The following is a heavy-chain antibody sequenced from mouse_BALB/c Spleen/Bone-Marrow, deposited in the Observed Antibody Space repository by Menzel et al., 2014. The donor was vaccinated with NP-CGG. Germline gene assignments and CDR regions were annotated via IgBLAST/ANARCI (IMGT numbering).Heavy chain of an antibody. CDR2: ISSGSSTV. D-gene: IGHD2-1*01. V-gene: IGHV5-17*02. J-gene: IGHJ2*01. CDR3: ARSRGNFEDFDY. Sequence: EVMLVESGGGLVQPGGSRKLSCAASGFTFSSFGMHWVRQAPEKGLEWVAYISSGSSTVFYADTVKGRFTVSRDNPKNTLFLQMSSLSSEDTAMYYCARSRGNFEDFDYWGQGTTLTVSS. CDR1: GFTFSSFG.